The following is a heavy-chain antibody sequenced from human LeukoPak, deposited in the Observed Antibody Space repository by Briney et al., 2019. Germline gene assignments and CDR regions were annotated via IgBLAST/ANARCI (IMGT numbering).Heavy chain of an antibody. J-gene: IGHJ5*02. CDR1: GLTFS. CDR2: IRHDGTDQ. D-gene: IGHD7-27*01. CDR3: AKDGNWASVS. Sequence: GGSLRLSCVGSGLTFSVHWVRQVPGKGLEWLTFIRHDGTDQHYADSVRGRFTISRDNSKNTVYLQMNSLRPEDTALHYCAKDGNWASVSWGQGTLVTVSS. V-gene: IGHV3-30*02.